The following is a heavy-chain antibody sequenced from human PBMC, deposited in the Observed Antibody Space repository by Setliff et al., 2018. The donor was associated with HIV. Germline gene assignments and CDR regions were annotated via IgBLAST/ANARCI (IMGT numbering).Heavy chain of an antibody. J-gene: IGHJ3*01. CDR2: ISAYNGNT. Sequence: ASVKVSCKASGYTFTSYGISWVRQAPGQGLEWMGWISAYNGNTNYAQVRDRVSMTTDTSTTSAYLELRSLRPDDTAVYFCARNKLSDAFDVWGPGTMVTVSS. CDR3: ARNKLSDAFDV. V-gene: IGHV1-18*01. D-gene: IGHD1-1*01. CDR1: GYTFTSYG.